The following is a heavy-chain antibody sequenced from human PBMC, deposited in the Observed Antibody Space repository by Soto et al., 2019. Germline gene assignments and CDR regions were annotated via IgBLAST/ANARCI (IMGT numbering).Heavy chain of an antibody. Sequence: EVQLLESGGGLVQPGGSLRLSCATSGFTFGSYDMSWVRQAPGKGLEWVSTFSGSGGRTYYADSVKGRFTISRDNCKNTVYLQMNSLRAEDTAVYYCAKDRRGGYCSGGRCYSPDYWGQGTLVTVSS. V-gene: IGHV3-23*01. CDR1: GFTFGSYD. D-gene: IGHD2-15*01. J-gene: IGHJ4*02. CDR3: AKDRRGGYCSGGRCYSPDY. CDR2: FSGSGGRT.